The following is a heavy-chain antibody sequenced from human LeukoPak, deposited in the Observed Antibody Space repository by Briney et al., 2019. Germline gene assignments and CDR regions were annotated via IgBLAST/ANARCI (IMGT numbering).Heavy chain of an antibody. CDR1: GYTFSGYY. D-gene: IGHD4-17*01. V-gene: IGHV1-2*02. J-gene: IGHJ6*03. CDR2: INPNSGGT. Sequence: ASVKVSCKASGYTFSGYYMYWVRQAPGQGLEWMGWINPNSGGTNYAQKFQGRVTMTRDTSISTAYTELSRLRSDDTAVYYCARGPTVTTLYYYYYMDVWGKGTTVTVSS. CDR3: ARGPTVTTLYYYYYMDV.